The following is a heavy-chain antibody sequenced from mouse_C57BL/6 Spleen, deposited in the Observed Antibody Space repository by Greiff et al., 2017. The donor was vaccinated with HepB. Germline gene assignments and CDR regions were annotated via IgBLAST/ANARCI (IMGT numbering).Heavy chain of an antibody. CDR1: GFTFSDYG. D-gene: IGHD1-1*01. J-gene: IGHJ4*01. Sequence: EVQLVESGGGLVKPGGSLKLSCAASGFTFSDYGMHWVRQAPEKGLEWVAYISSGSSTIYYADTVKGRFTISRDNAKNTLFLQMTGLRSEDTAMYYCAITTVVDYYAMDYWGQGTTVTVSS. V-gene: IGHV5-17*01. CDR3: AITTVVDYYAMDY. CDR2: ISSGSSTI.